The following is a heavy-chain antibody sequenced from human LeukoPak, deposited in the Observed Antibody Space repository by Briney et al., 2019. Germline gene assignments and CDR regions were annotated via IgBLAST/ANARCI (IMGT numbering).Heavy chain of an antibody. CDR1: GGSISSYY. Sequence: PSETLSLTCTVSGGSISSYYWSWIRQPAGKGLQWIGRIYTSGSTNYNPSLKSRVTMSVDTSKNQFSLKLSSVTAADTAVYYCASGVTVTEANAFDIWGQGTMATVSS. D-gene: IGHD4-17*01. V-gene: IGHV4-4*07. CDR2: IYTSGST. J-gene: IGHJ3*02. CDR3: ASGVTVTEANAFDI.